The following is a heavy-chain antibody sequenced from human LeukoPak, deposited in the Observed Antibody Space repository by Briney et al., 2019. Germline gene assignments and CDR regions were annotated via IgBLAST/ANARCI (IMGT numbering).Heavy chain of an antibody. V-gene: IGHV4-59*01. D-gene: IGHD2-2*01. CDR3: ARGVRDVVVPAAMAYYYYYMDV. CDR1: GGSFSGYY. Sequence: PSETLSLTCAVYGGSFSGYYWSWIRQPPGKGLEWIGYIYYSGSTNYNPSLKSRVTISVDTSKNQFSLKLSSVTAADTAVYYCARGVRDVVVPAAMAYYYYYMDVWGKGTTVTISS. CDR2: IYYSGST. J-gene: IGHJ6*03.